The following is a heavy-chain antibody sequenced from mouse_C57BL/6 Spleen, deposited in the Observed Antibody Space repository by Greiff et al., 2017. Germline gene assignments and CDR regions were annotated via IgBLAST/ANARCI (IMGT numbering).Heavy chain of an antibody. CDR1: GYSFTGYY. V-gene: IGHV1-43*01. J-gene: IGHJ2*01. D-gene: IGHD2-3*01. CDR2: INPSTGGT. Sequence: VQLKESGPELVKPGASVKISCKASGYSFTGYYMHWVKQSSEKSLEWIGEINPSTGGTSYNQKFKGKATLTVDKSSSTAYMQLKSLTSEDSAVYYCARHDGYLDYWGQGTTLTVSS. CDR3: ARHDGYLDY.